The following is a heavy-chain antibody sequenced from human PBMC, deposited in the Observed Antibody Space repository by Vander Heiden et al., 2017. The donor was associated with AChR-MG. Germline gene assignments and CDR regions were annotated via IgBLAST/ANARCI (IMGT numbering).Heavy chain of an antibody. D-gene: IGHD3-10*01. J-gene: IGHJ4*02. V-gene: IGHV3-15*01. CDR1: GFTFSNAW. CDR3: TTDALMVQGVGGFDY. Sequence: EVQLVESGGGLVKPGGSLRLSCAASGFTFSNAWMSWVRQAPGKGLEWVGRIKSKTDDGTTDYGAPVKGRFTISRDDSKKMLYLQMKSLRTEDTAVYHCTTDALMVQGVGGFDYWGQGTLVTVYS. CDR2: IKSKTDDGTT.